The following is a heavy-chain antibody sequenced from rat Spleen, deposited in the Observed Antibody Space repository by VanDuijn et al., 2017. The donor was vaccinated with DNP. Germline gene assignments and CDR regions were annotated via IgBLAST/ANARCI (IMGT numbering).Heavy chain of an antibody. D-gene: IGHD1-9*01. Sequence: EVQLQESGPGLVKPSQSLSLTCSVTGHSITSNYWAWIRKFPGNKMEWIGHISYSGSTSYNPSLKSRISITRDTSKNQFFLQLNSVTTEDTATYYCARWNYYGYNGFDYLGQGVMVTVSS. J-gene: IGHJ2*01. CDR2: ISYSGST. V-gene: IGHV3-1*01. CDR1: GHSITSNY. CDR3: ARWNYYGYNGFDY.